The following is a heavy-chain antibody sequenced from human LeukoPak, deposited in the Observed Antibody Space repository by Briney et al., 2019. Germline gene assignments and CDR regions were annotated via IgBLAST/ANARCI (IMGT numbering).Heavy chain of an antibody. J-gene: IGHJ1*01. CDR1: GGSISSYY. CDR3: ARQSIAVAGTAYFQH. V-gene: IGHV4-59*08. D-gene: IGHD6-19*01. CDR2: IYYSGST. Sequence: SETLSLTCTVSGGSISSYYWSWIRQPPGKGLEWIGYIYYSGSTNYNPSLKSRVTISVDTSKNQFSLKLSSVTAADTAVYYCARQSIAVAGTAYFQHWGQGTLVTVS.